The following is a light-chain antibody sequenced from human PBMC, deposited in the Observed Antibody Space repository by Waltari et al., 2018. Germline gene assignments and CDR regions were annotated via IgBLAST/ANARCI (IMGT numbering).Light chain of an antibody. V-gene: IGKV3-20*01. J-gene: IGKJ1*01. CDR2: DAS. CDR3: QKYGTLPAT. Sequence: GERATLSCRASQSISRYLAWYQHKPGQAPRLLIYDASSRATGIPDRFSGSGSGTDFSLTISRLEPEDFAVYYCQKYGTLPATFGQGTKVEIK. CDR1: QSISRY.